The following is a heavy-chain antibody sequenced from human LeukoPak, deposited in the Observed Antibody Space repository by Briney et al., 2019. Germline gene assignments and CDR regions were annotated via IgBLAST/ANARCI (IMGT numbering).Heavy chain of an antibody. CDR1: GDSVPSNSAA. V-gene: IGHV6-1*01. CDR3: ARDDSGSGSYGSVYYYYYYMDV. CDR2: TYYRSKWYN. D-gene: IGHD3-10*01. J-gene: IGHJ6*03. Sequence: SQTLSLTCAISGDSVPSNSAAWNWIRQSPSRGLEWLGRTYYRSKWYNDYAVSVKSRITINPDTSKNQFSLQLNSVTPEDTAVYYCARDDSGSGSYGSVYYYYYYMDVWGKGTTVTVSS.